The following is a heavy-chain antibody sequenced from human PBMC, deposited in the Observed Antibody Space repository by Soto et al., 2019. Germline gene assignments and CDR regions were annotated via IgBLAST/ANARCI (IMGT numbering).Heavy chain of an antibody. Sequence: GESLKISCKGSGYSFTSYWIGWVRQMPGKGLEWMGIIYPGDSDTRYSPSFQGQVTISADKSISTAYLQWSSLKASDTAMYYCARGGRAAVAGRVRAEYFQHWGQGTLVTVSS. J-gene: IGHJ1*01. V-gene: IGHV5-51*01. D-gene: IGHD6-19*01. CDR2: IYPGDSDT. CDR3: ARGGRAAVAGRVRAEYFQH. CDR1: GYSFTSYW.